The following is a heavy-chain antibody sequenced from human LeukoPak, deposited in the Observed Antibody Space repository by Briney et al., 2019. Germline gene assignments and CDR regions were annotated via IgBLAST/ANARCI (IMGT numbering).Heavy chain of an antibody. J-gene: IGHJ6*03. CDR3: ARHRKSARNYLYYYMDV. CDR1: GDSIHSVYYF. D-gene: IGHD6-6*01. Sequence: SETLSLTCTVSGDSIHSVYYFWGWIRQPPGKGLEWIGSVYFDGDTSYSPSLKSRVIISVDTSKNQFSLNLTSVTAADTALYYCARHRKSARNYLYYYMDVWGKGTTVTVSS. CDR2: VYFDGDT. V-gene: IGHV4-39*01.